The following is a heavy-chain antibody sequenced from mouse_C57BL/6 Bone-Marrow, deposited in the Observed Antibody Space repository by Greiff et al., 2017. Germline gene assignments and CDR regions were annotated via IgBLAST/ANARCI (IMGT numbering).Heavy chain of an antibody. V-gene: IGHV1-72*01. CDR3: ARSSYGGTYAMDY. D-gene: IGHD1-1*01. CDR2: IDPNSGGT. CDR1: GYTFTSYW. Sequence: VQLLESGAELVKPGASVKLSCKASGYTFTSYWMHWVKQRPGRGLEWIGRIDPNSGGTKYNEKFKSKATLTVDKHSSTAYMQLSSLTSEDSAVYYCARSSYGGTYAMDYWGQGTSVTVSS. J-gene: IGHJ4*01.